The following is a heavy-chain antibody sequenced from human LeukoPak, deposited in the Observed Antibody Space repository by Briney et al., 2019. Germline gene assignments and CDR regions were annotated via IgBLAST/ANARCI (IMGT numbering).Heavy chain of an antibody. CDR1: GFTFSSYS. V-gene: IGHV3-21*01. CDR3: AKSIAVAGTDFDY. D-gene: IGHD6-19*01. J-gene: IGHJ4*02. Sequence: GGSLRLSCAASGFTFSSYSMNWVRQAPGKGLEWVSSISSSSYIYYADSVKGRFTISRDNAKNSLYLQMYSLRAEDTAVYYCAKSIAVAGTDFDYWGQGTLVTVSS. CDR2: ISSSSYI.